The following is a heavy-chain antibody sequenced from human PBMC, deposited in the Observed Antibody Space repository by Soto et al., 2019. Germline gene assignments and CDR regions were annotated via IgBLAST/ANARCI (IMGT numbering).Heavy chain of an antibody. Sequence: EGSLRLSCAASGFTFNSYNMNWVRQAPGKGLEWVSYISSSSSTIYYADSVKGRFTISRDNAKNSLYLQMNSLRDEDTAVYYCARDPGTQTWFDPWGEGTLVTLSS. CDR3: ARDPGTQTWFDP. CDR1: GFTFNSYN. CDR2: ISSSSSTI. V-gene: IGHV3-48*02. J-gene: IGHJ5*02. D-gene: IGHD3-10*01.